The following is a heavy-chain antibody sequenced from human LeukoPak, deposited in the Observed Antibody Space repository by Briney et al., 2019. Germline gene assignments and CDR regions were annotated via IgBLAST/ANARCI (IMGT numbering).Heavy chain of an antibody. CDR2: ISSSSSYI. CDR3: ARVTSVAGSDY. Sequence: GVALRLSCAASGFTFSSYSMNWVRQAPGKGLEWVSSISSSSSYIYYADSVKGRFTISRDNAKNSLYLQMNSLRAEDTAVYYCARVTSVAGSDYWGQGTLVTVSS. V-gene: IGHV3-21*01. D-gene: IGHD6-19*01. J-gene: IGHJ4*02. CDR1: GFTFSSYS.